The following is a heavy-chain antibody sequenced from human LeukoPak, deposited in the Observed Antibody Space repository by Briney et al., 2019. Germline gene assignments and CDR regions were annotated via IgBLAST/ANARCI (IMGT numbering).Heavy chain of an antibody. CDR2: ISSSSSYI. D-gene: IGHD6-13*01. J-gene: IGHJ3*02. Sequence: PGGSLRLSCAASGFTFSSYSMNWVRQAPGKGLEWVSSISSSSSYIYYADSVKGRFTISRDNAKNSLYLQMNSLRAEDTAVYYCARDSADSSSFAFDIWGQGTLVTVSS. CDR3: ARDSADSSSFAFDI. CDR1: GFTFSSYS. V-gene: IGHV3-21*01.